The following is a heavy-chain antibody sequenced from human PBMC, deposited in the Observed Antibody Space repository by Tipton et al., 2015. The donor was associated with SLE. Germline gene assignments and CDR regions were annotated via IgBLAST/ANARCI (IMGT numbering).Heavy chain of an antibody. CDR3: ARGVVVVPAAMGLTDV. Sequence: TLSLTCSVSGASLRNSGYYWGWIRQPPGKGLEWIGSIYYSGTTHYSPSLKSRVSISVDTSKNQFSLKLNSMTAADTAVYYYARGVVVVPAAMGLTDVWGKGTTVTVSP. V-gene: IGHV4-39*07. CDR1: GASLRNSGYY. CDR2: IYYSGTT. D-gene: IGHD2-2*01. J-gene: IGHJ6*04.